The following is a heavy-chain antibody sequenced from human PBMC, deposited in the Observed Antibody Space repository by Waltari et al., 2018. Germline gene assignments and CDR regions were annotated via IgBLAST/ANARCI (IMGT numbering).Heavy chain of an antibody. Sequence: QVQLQESGPGLVKHSQTLSLTCTVSGGSISSGGYYWSWNRQHPGKGLEWIGYIYYSGSTYYNPSLKSRVTISVDTSKNQFSLKLSSVTAADTAVYYCARDGGYCSGGSCYHWFDPWGQGTLVTVSS. J-gene: IGHJ5*02. CDR3: ARDGGYCSGGSCYHWFDP. CDR2: IYYSGST. CDR1: GGSISSGGYY. V-gene: IGHV4-31*03. D-gene: IGHD2-15*01.